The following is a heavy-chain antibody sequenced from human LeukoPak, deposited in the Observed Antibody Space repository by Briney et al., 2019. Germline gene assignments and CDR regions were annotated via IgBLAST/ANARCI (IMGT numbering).Heavy chain of an antibody. CDR1: GFTFSSYW. D-gene: IGHD3-3*01. CDR2: INSDGSST. V-gene: IGHV3-74*01. Sequence: GGSLRLSCAASGFTFSSYWMHWVRQAPGKGLVWVSRINSDGSSTSYADSVKGRFTISRDNAKNTLYLQMNSLRAEDTAVYYCATARITIFGVVIDYWGQGTLVTVSS. J-gene: IGHJ4*02. CDR3: ATARITIFGVVIDY.